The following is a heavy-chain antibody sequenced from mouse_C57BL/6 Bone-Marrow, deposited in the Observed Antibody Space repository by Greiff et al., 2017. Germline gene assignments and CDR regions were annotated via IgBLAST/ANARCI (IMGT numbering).Heavy chain of an antibody. J-gene: IGHJ4*01. V-gene: IGHV14-4*01. CDR1: GFNIKDDY. D-gene: IGHD1-1*01. CDR3: TAEYYGSYDMDY. Sequence: EVQLLQSGAELVRPGASVKLSCTASGFNIKDDYMHWVKQRPEQGLEWIGWIDPENGDTEYASKFQGQATITADTSANTAYLQLRSLTSEDTDVYYCTAEYYGSYDMDYWGKGTSVTVSS. CDR2: IDPENGDT.